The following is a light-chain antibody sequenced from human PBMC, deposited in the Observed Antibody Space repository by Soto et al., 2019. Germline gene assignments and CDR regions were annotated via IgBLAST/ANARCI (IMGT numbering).Light chain of an antibody. CDR2: DVS. V-gene: IGLV2-11*01. Sequence: QSVLTQPRSVSGSPGQSVTISCTGTSSDVGLYNYVSWYQQHPGNAPKLIIYDVSKRPSGVPDRFSGSKSGNTASLTISGRQAEDEGEYFCCSYGGSYTPYVFGTGTKLTVL. J-gene: IGLJ1*01. CDR3: CSYGGSYTPYV. CDR1: SSDVGLYNY.